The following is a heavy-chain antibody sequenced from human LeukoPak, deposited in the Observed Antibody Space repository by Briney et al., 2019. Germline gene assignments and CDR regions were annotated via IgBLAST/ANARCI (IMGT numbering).Heavy chain of an antibody. CDR1: GFTFSSYS. J-gene: IGHJ4*02. CDR2: ISSSSSYI. D-gene: IGHD5-18*01. CDR3: ARQPHTAMPYFDY. Sequence: KAGGSLRLSCAASGFTFSSYSMNWDRQAPGKGLEGVSSISSSSSYIYYADSVKGRFTISRDNAKNSLYLQMNSLRAEDTAVYCCARQPHTAMPYFDYWGQGTLVTVSS. V-gene: IGHV3-21*01.